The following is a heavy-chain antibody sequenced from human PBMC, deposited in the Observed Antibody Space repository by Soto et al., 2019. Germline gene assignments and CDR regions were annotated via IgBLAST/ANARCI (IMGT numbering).Heavy chain of an antibody. D-gene: IGHD6-19*01. V-gene: IGHV3-48*02. J-gene: IGHJ5*02. CDR2: ISDSSGTI. CDR3: ARGRAVAGQERHNWFDP. Sequence: GGSLRLSCAASGFSFSDYSMNWLRQAPGKGLEWLSFISDSSGTIYYADSVKGRFTISRDNAKNSLYLQMNSLRDEDTAMYYCARGRAVAGQERHNWFDPWGQGILVTVSS. CDR1: GFSFSDYS.